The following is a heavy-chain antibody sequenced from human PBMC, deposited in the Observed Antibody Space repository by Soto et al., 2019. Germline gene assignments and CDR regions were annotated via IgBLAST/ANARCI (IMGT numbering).Heavy chain of an antibody. J-gene: IGHJ4*02. CDR2: ISAFNGDT. Sequence: QVQLVQSGAEVKKPGASVKVSCKASGYTFTSYGISWVRQAPGQGLEWMGWISAFNGDTNYAQRLQDRATMTTDTSTTTAYMELRSLKSDDTAVFYCATGATGDYRGQATLVTVSS. CDR1: GYTFTSYG. V-gene: IGHV1-18*01. D-gene: IGHD1-26*01. CDR3: ATGATGDY.